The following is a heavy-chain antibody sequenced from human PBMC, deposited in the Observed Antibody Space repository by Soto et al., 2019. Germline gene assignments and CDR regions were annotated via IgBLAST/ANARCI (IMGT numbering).Heavy chain of an antibody. V-gene: IGHV3-30*03. CDR3: ATLRFLEWFPIRDV. CDR1: GFTFSSYG. D-gene: IGHD3-3*01. CDR2: ISYDGSNK. J-gene: IGHJ6*02. Sequence: PGGSLRLSCAASGFTFSSYGMHWVRQAPGKGLEWVAVISYDGSNKYYADSVKGRSTISRDNSKNTLYLQMNSLRAEDTAVYYCATLRFLEWFPIRDVWGQGTTVTVSS.